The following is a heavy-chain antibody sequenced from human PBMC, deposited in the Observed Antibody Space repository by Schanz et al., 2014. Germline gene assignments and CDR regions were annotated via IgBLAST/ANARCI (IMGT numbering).Heavy chain of an antibody. Sequence: EVRLVESGGGLVQPGGSLRLSCVASGFNFYTFAMPWVRQAPGKGREWVSVISARGEVSKYSDSVKGRFIVSRDNSRATLFLQMDSLRAADTAFYYCAKWEDIVPEPEPMRGWFDSWGQGILXTVSS. CDR3: AKWEDIVPEPEPMRGWFDS. V-gene: IGHV3-23*04. J-gene: IGHJ5*01. D-gene: IGHD2-8*01. CDR2: ISARGEVS. CDR1: GFNFYTFA.